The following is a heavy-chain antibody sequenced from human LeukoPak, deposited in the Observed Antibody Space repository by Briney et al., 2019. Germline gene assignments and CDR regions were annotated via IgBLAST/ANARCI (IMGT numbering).Heavy chain of an antibody. V-gene: IGHV3-21*01. D-gene: IGHD2-2*01. Sequence: GGSLRLSCAASGFTFSTYAMNWVRQAPGKGLEWVSSICSSSSYIYYADSVKGRFTISRDNAKNSLYLQMNSLGAEDTAVYYCAREGCSSTSCYGEFDYWGQGTLVTVSS. CDR3: AREGCSSTSCYGEFDY. J-gene: IGHJ4*02. CDR1: GFTFSTYA. CDR2: ICSSSSYI.